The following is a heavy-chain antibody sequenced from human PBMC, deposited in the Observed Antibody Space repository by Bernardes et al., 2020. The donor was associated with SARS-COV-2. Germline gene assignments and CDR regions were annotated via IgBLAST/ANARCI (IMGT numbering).Heavy chain of an antibody. CDR2: IYWDDDK. Sequence: SGPTLVKPSQTLTLTCTFSGFSLRTSGVAVGWVRQSPGEALEWLALIYWDDDKRHSPYLRSRLTITKDASKNQVVLTVTNMDPADTGRYYCIHRQTSRSGYGWGPGVLVTVSS. CDR3: IHRQTSRSGYG. D-gene: IGHD5-12*01. V-gene: IGHV2-5*02. CDR1: GFSLRTSGVA. J-gene: IGHJ4*02.